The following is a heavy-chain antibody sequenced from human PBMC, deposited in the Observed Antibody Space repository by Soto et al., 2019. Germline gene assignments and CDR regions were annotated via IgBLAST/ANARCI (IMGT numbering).Heavy chain of an antibody. CDR2: IWYDGSNK. CDR1: GFTFSSYG. V-gene: IGHV3-33*01. CDR3: ARSGYCGGDCYSQAEYFQH. Sequence: GGSLSLSCAASGFTFSSYGMHWVRPAPGKGLEWVAVIWYDGSNKYYADSVKGRFTISRDNSKNTLYLQMNSLRAEDTAVYYCARSGYCGGDCYSQAEYFQHWGQGTLVTVS. D-gene: IGHD2-21*02. J-gene: IGHJ1*01.